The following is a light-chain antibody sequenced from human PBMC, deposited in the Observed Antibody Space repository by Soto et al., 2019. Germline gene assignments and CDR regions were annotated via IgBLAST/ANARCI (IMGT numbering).Light chain of an antibody. J-gene: IGKJ1*01. CDR3: QQYGSSPPWT. V-gene: IGKV3-20*01. CDR2: GAS. Sequence: EIVLTQSPGTLSLSPGERATLSCRARENVSSSFLAWYQQKPGQAPRLLIYGASIRATGIPDRFSGSGSGTDFTLTISRLEPEDFAVYYCQQYGSSPPWTFGQGTKVEIK. CDR1: ENVSSSF.